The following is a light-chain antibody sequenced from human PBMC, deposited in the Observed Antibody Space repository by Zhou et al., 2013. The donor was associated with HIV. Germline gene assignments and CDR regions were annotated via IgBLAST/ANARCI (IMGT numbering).Light chain of an antibody. CDR2: GAS. CDR1: QGVGNY. V-gene: IGKV3-20*01. J-gene: IGKJ5*01. Sequence: EIVLTQSPATLSLSPGERATLSCRASQGVGNYLAWYQQKPGQAPRLLIYGASSRATGIPDRFSGSGSGTDFTLTISRLEPEDFAVYYCQQYGSSPITFGQGHDW. CDR3: QQYGSSPIT.